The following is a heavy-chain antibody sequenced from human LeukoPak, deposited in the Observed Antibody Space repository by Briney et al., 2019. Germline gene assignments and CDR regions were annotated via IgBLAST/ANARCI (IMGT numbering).Heavy chain of an antibody. V-gene: IGHV4-59*01. Sequence: SETLYLTCTVSGGSISSYYWSWIRQPPGKGLEWIAYIYYSGSTNYNPSLKSRVTISLDTSKKQFSLKLSSVTAEDTAVYYCARYVWGSYPTFEDYWGQGTLVTVSS. D-gene: IGHD3-16*02. CDR3: ARYVWGSYPTFEDY. J-gene: IGHJ4*02. CDR2: IYYSGST. CDR1: GGSISSYY.